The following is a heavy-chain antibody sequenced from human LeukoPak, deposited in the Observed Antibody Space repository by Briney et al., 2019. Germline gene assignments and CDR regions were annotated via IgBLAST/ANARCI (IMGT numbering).Heavy chain of an antibody. D-gene: IGHD3-10*01. CDR3: AKAPPYSYGSGSYRFDY. J-gene: IGHJ4*02. V-gene: IGHV3-11*01. Sequence: PGGSLRLSCAASGFTFSDYYMSWIRQAPGKGLEWVSYISSSGSTIYYADSVKGRFTISRDNAKNSLYLQMNSLRAEDTALYYCAKAPPYSYGSGSYRFDYWGQGTLVTVSS. CDR2: ISSSGSTI. CDR1: GFTFSDYY.